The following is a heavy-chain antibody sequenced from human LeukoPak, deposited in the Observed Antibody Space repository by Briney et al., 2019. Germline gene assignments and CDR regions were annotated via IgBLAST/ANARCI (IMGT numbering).Heavy chain of an antibody. D-gene: IGHD3-22*01. Sequence: SETLSLTCTVSGGSISSGDYYWSWIRQPPGKGLEWIGYIYYSGSTYNNPSLKSRVTISVDTSKNQFSLKLSSVTAADTAVYYCARGDYYDSSGYFSTFDYWGQGTLVTVSS. CDR3: ARGDYYDSSGYFSTFDY. CDR1: GGSISSGDYY. J-gene: IGHJ4*02. CDR2: IYYSGST. V-gene: IGHV4-30-4*01.